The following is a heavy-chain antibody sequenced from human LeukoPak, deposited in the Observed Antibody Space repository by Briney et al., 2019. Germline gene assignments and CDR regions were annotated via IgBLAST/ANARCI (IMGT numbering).Heavy chain of an antibody. CDR1: GFTFSSYG. D-gene: IGHD6-19*01. CDR2: ISYDGSNK. CDR3: AKDRQWLYEYYYGMDV. V-gene: IGHV3-30*18. J-gene: IGHJ6*02. Sequence: GGSLRLSCAASGFTFSSYGMHWVRQAPGKGLEWGVVISYDGSNKYYADSVKGRFTISRDNSKNTLYLQMNSLRAEDTAVYYCAKDRQWLYEYYYGMDVWGQGTTVTVSS.